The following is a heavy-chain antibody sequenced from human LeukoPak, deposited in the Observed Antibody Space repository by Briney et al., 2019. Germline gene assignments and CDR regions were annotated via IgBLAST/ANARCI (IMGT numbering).Heavy chain of an antibody. J-gene: IGHJ3*02. CDR1: GGSISSYF. D-gene: IGHD5-18*01. CDR2: IYYSGST. V-gene: IGHV4-59*01. CDR3: ASYSGYSYGYAFDI. Sequence: SETLSLTCTVSGGSISSYFWSWIRQPSGEGLEWIGYIYYSGSTNYNPSLKSRVTISVDTSKNQFSLKLSSVTAADTAVYYCASYSGYSYGYAFDIWGQGTMVTVSS.